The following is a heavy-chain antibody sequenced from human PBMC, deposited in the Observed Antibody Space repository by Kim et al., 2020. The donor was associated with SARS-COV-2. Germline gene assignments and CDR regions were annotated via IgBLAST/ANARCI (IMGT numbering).Heavy chain of an antibody. D-gene: IGHD2-2*01. CDR2: IYPGDSDT. J-gene: IGHJ4*02. CDR1: GYSFTSYW. V-gene: IGHV5-51*01. Sequence: GESLKISCKGSGYSFTSYWIGWVRQMPGKGLEWMGIIYPGDSDTRYSPSFQGQVTISADKSISTAYLQWSSLKASDTAMYYCARRRDCSSTSCYWSDGPTVSDYWGQGTLVTVSS. CDR3: ARRRDCSSTSCYWSDGPTVSDY.